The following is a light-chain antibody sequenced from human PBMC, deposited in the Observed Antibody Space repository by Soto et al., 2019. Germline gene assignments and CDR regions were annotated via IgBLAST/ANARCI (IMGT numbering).Light chain of an antibody. CDR2: VNS. CDR3: QSYENSLNGVV. J-gene: IGLJ2*01. V-gene: IGLV1-40*01. Sequence: QSVLTQPPSVSGAPGQRVTISCTGSSSNIGAGYDVHWYQQLPGTAPKLLIYVNSNRPSGVPDRFSGSESGTSASLAITGLQVENEADYYCQSYENSLNGVVFGGGTKVTVL. CDR1: SSNIGAGYD.